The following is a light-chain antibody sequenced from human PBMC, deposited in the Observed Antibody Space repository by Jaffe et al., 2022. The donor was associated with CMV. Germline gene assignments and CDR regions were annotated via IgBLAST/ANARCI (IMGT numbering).Light chain of an antibody. Sequence: DIQMTQSPSSLSASIGDRVTIACRASQDIRNYLAWYQQKPGKVPRLLINAASSLQPGVPSRFTGSGSGTDFTLTISSLQPEDVATYYCQKYDTVPWTFGQGTKVEIK. J-gene: IGKJ1*01. V-gene: IGKV1-27*01. CDR3: QKYDTVPWT. CDR1: QDIRNY. CDR2: AAS.